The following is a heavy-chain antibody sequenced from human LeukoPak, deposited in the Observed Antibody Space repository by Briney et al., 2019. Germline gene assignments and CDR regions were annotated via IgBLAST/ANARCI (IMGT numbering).Heavy chain of an antibody. CDR3: ARDRAMYSSGWQYYYYYYGMDV. V-gene: IGHV3-48*02. CDR2: ISSSSTI. Sequence: GVSLRLSYAASGFTFRSYSMNWVRQAPGKGLEWVSYISSSSTIYYADSVKGRFTISRDNAKNSLYLQMNSLRDEDTAVYYCARDRAMYSSGWQYYYYYYGMDVWGQGTTVTVSS. CDR1: GFTFRSYS. J-gene: IGHJ6*02. D-gene: IGHD6-19*01.